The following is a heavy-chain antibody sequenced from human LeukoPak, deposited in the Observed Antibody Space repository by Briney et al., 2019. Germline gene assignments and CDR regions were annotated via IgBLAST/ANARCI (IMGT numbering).Heavy chain of an antibody. CDR3: AKVGEESDAFDI. J-gene: IGHJ3*02. Sequence: GGSLRVSYPASGFTFISYAMSGLRQAPAKGLAWVSAISGSGGSTYYADSVKGRFTISRDNSKNTLYLQMNSLRAEDTAVYYCAKVGEESDAFDIWGQGTMVTVSS. V-gene: IGHV3-23*01. CDR1: GFTFISYA. D-gene: IGHD2-21*01. CDR2: ISGSGGST.